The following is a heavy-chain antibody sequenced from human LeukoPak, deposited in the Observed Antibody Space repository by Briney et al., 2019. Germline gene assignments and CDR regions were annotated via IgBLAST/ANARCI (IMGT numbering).Heavy chain of an antibody. CDR1: GYTFNGYY. CDR2: INPNSGGT. Sequence: ASVKVSCKASGYTFNGYYMHWVRQAPGQGLEWMGWINPNSGGTNYAQKFQGRVTMTRDTSISTAYMELSRLRSDDTAVYYCASYGESGYHYYFDYWGQGTLVTVSS. CDR3: ASYGESGYHYYFDY. V-gene: IGHV1-2*02. D-gene: IGHD3-22*01. J-gene: IGHJ4*02.